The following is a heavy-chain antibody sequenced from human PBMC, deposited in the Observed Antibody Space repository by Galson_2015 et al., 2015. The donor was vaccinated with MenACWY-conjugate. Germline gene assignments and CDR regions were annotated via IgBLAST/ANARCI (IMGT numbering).Heavy chain of an antibody. V-gene: IGHV3-48*01. J-gene: IGHJ4*02. CDR2: ISTTGTTL. CDR1: GFDFTKHS. Sequence: SLRLSCAVSGFDFTKHSMNWVRQAPGKGLEWVSYISTTGTTLYYASSVRGRFTVFRDNAKNSLYLQMSGLRVDDTAVYYCGRDWEGSSMAVPGIDHWGQGVLVAVSS. D-gene: IGHD6-19*01. CDR3: GRDWEGSSMAVPGIDH.